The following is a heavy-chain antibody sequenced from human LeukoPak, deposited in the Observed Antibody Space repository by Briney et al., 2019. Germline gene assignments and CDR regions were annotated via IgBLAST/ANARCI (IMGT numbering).Heavy chain of an antibody. Sequence: GGSLRLSCAASGFTFSSYGMHWVRQAPGKGLEWVAVISYDGSNKYYADSVKGRFTISRDNSKNTLYLQMNSLRAEDTAVYYCAKEDDSSGYYSEGTPLDYWGQGTLVTVSS. J-gene: IGHJ4*02. CDR1: GFTFSSYG. CDR3: AKEDDSSGYYSEGTPLDY. D-gene: IGHD3-22*01. V-gene: IGHV3-30*18. CDR2: ISYDGSNK.